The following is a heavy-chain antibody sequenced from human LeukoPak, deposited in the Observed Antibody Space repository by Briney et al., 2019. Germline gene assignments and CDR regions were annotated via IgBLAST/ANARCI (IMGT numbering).Heavy chain of an antibody. CDR2: IYYSGYS. Sequence: SETLSHTCTVSVGSVGSSSSYGGWTRRPPAKGLEWFGSIYYSGYSYYNPSLKSRVGISVDTSKNQFSLKLTSVTSADTAVYYCARLDWATRRVFDIWGQGTVVTVSS. D-gene: IGHD2-2*01. V-gene: IGHV4-39*01. CDR3: ARLDWATRRVFDI. J-gene: IGHJ3*02. CDR1: VGSVGSSSSY.